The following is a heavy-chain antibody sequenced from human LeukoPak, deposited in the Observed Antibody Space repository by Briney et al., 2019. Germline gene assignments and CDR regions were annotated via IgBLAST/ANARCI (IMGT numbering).Heavy chain of an antibody. CDR2: TWYDGSNK. CDR1: ALSLTSFC. Sequence: SLSPSRPPAALSLTSFCTQWVRHAPGEGLGWEALTWYDGSNKYYADSVKGRFTISRDNSKNTLYLQMNSLRAEDTAVYYCARVCGGIAAAGPVDIWGQGTMVTVSS. V-gene: IGHV3-33*01. CDR3: ARVCGGIAAAGPVDI. J-gene: IGHJ3*02. D-gene: IGHD6-13*01.